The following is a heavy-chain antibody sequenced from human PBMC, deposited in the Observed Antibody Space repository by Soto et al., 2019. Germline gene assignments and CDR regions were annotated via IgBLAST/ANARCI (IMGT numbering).Heavy chain of an antibody. Sequence: SETLSHTYTVSGGTISTYYWRWIRQPPGKGLEWIGYIYYGGGTNYNPSLKSRVTISVDMSQNQFSLKLSSVTAADTAVYYCARDQCLGASCWFDYWGQGTQVTVS. CDR3: ARDQCLGASCWFDY. V-gene: IGHV4-59*01. J-gene: IGHJ4*02. D-gene: IGHD2-15*01. CDR2: IYYGGGT. CDR1: GGTISTYY.